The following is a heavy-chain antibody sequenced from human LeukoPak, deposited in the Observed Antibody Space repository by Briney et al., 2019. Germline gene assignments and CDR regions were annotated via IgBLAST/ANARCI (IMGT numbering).Heavy chain of an antibody. CDR1: GFTFSSYA. V-gene: IGHV3-23*01. CDR2: ISGSGGST. Sequence: PGGSLRLSCAASGFTFSSYAMSWVRQAPGKGLEWVSAISGSGGSTYYADSVKGRFTISRDNSKNTLYLQMSSLTAEDTAVYYCAKDLSPAYFHHWGQGTLVTVSS. D-gene: IGHD2/OR15-2a*01. J-gene: IGHJ1*01. CDR3: AKDLSPAYFHH.